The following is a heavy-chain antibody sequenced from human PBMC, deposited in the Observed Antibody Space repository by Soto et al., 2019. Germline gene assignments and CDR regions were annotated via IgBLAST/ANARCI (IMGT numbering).Heavy chain of an antibody. V-gene: IGHV3-33*01. Sequence: QVQLVESGGGVVQPGRSLRLSCAASGFTFSSYGMHWVRQAPGKGLEWVAVIWSDGSNKYYADSVKGRFTVSRDNSKNTVYLQMSSLRAEDTAVYYCARRGSGTYSIDYWGQGTLVTVSS. CDR1: GFTFSSYG. D-gene: IGHD1-26*01. CDR3: ARRGSGTYSIDY. J-gene: IGHJ4*02. CDR2: IWSDGSNK.